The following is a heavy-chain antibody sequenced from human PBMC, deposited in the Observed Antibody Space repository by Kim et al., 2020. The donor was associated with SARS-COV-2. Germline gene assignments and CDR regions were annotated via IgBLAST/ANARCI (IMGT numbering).Heavy chain of an antibody. J-gene: IGHJ4*02. Sequence: THAQKFQGRVTITADKSTSTAYMELSSLRSEDTAVYYCASLVTMVPTTDYWGQGTLVTVSS. D-gene: IGHD3-10*01. V-gene: IGHV1-69*02. CDR3: ASLVTMVPTTDY.